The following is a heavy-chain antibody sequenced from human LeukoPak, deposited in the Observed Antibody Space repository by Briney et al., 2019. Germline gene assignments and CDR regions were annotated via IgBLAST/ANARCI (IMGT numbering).Heavy chain of an antibody. CDR3: ARETRNWNYDEWFDP. CDR1: GYTFTGYY. CDR2: INPNSGGT. Sequence: ASVKVSCKASGYTFTGYYMHWVRQAPGQGLEWMGWINPNSGGTNYAQKFQGRVTMTRDTSISTAYMELSRLRSDDTAVYYCARETRNWNYDEWFDPWGQGTLVTVSS. V-gene: IGHV1-2*02. J-gene: IGHJ5*02. D-gene: IGHD1-7*01.